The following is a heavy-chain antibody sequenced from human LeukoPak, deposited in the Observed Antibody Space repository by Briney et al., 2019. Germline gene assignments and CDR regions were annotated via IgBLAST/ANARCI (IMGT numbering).Heavy chain of an antibody. J-gene: IGHJ6*02. Sequence: GGSLRLSCAASGFTFSSYAMHWVRQAPGKGLEWVAVISYDGSNKYYADSVKGRFTISRDNSKNTLYLQMNSLRAEDTAVYYCARDLRDYLAGYYYYGMDVWGQGTTVTVS. CDR3: ARDLRDYLAGYYYYGMDV. CDR2: ISYDGSNK. D-gene: IGHD4-17*01. V-gene: IGHV3-30-3*01. CDR1: GFTFSSYA.